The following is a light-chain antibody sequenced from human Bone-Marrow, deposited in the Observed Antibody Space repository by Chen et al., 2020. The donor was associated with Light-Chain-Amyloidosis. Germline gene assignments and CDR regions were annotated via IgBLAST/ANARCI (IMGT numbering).Light chain of an antibody. V-gene: IGLV2-14*03. Sequence: QSALTQPASVSGSPGQSITISCTGTSSYVGGYKYVSWYQQHPGKAPKVMIYDVSNRPSGVSNRFSGSKSGNTASLTISGLQAEDEAEYFCSSYTRSNTVVFGGGTKLTVL. CDR3: SSYTRSNTVV. CDR1: SSYVGGYKY. J-gene: IGLJ2*01. CDR2: DVS.